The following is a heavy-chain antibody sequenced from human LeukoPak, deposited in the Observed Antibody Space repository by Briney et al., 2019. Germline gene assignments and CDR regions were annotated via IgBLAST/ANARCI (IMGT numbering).Heavy chain of an antibody. D-gene: IGHD3-22*01. J-gene: IGHJ3*02. Sequence: KPSETLSLSCSVSGDSVSNYYWSWIRQPPGKGLGWIGEINHSGSTNYNPSLKSRVTISVDTSKNQFPLKLSSVTAADTAVYYCARGSPTYYYGSTEEGDAFDIWGQGTMVTVSS. CDR2: INHSGST. V-gene: IGHV4-34*01. CDR3: ARGSPTYYYGSTEEGDAFDI. CDR1: GDSVSNYY.